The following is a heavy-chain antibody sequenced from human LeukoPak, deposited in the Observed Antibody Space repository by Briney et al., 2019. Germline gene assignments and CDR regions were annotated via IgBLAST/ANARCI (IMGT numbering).Heavy chain of an antibody. CDR1: GGSFSNYY. CDR2: INHSGRI. V-gene: IGHV4-34*01. Sequence: SETLSLTCAVYGGSFSNYYWSWIRQPPGKGLEWIGEINHSGRINYNPSLKSRVTISVDTSKNQFSLKLSSVTAADTAVYYCARGNYYDILTGYYPNYYYYYGMDVWGQGTTVTVSS. J-gene: IGHJ6*02. D-gene: IGHD3-9*01. CDR3: ARGNYYDILTGYYPNYYYYYGMDV.